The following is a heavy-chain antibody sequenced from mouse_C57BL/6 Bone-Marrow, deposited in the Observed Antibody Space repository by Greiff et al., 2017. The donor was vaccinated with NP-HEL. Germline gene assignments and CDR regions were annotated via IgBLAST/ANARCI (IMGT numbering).Heavy chain of an antibody. Sequence: QVQLQQSGAELVRPGASVTLSCKASGYTFTDYEMHWVKQTPVHGLEWIGAIDPETGGTAYNQKFKGKAILTADESSSTAYMELRSLTSEDSAVYYCTGYAMDYWGQGTSVTVSS. CDR2: IDPETGGT. J-gene: IGHJ4*01. CDR3: TGYAMDY. CDR1: GYTFTDYE. V-gene: IGHV1-15*01.